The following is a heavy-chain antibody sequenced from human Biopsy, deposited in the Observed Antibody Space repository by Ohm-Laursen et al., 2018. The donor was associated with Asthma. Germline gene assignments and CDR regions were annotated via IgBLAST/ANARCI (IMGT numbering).Heavy chain of an antibody. CDR2: INSVFGTT. V-gene: IGHV1-69*13. CDR1: GCTFNTYV. CDR3: ARKAGSCISRTCYSLDF. J-gene: IGHJ4*02. Sequence: SVKVSCKSLGCTFNTYVIGWVRQAPGQGLEWMGGINSVFGTTAYPQKFQDRVTITADDSTSTVYMELSSLRSEDTAVYYCARKAGSCISRTCYSLDFWGQGTLVTVSS. D-gene: IGHD2-2*01.